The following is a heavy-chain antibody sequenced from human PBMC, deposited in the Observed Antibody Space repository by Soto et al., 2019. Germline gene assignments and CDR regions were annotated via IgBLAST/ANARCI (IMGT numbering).Heavy chain of an antibody. J-gene: IGHJ3*02. D-gene: IGHD4-17*01. V-gene: IGHV4-59*01. CDR3: ARRYGSAFDI. Sequence: QVQLQESDPGLVKPSETLSLTCTVSGGSLSSYYWSWIRQPPGKGLEWIGYIFYSGSTNYNPSLKSRVTISVDTSKNQFSLKLRSVTAADTAVYYCARRYGSAFDIWGQGTMVTVSS. CDR2: IFYSGST. CDR1: GGSLSSYY.